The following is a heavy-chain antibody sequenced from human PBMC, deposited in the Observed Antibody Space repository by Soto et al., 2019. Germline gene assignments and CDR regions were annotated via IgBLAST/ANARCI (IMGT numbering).Heavy chain of an antibody. D-gene: IGHD5-12*01. V-gene: IGHV3-21*01. CDR1: GFTFSSYS. J-gene: IGHJ3*02. Sequence: LGGSLRLSCAASGFTFSSYSMNWVRQAPGKGLEWVSSISDCEGYINYADSVKGRLTISRDNAKNSLYLQMNSLRAEDTAVYYCARDYSSGYDSRGLGFDIWGQGTMVTVSS. CDR3: ARDYSSGYDSRGLGFDI. CDR2: ISDCEGYI.